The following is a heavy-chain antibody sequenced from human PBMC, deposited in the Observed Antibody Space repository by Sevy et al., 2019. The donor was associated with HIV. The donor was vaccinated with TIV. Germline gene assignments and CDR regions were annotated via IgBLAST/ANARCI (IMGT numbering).Heavy chain of an antibody. J-gene: IGHJ4*02. CDR2: ISAYSGNT. CDR1: GYTFTIYG. Sequence: ASVKVSCKASGYTFTIYGISWVRQAPEQGLEWMGWISAYSGNTNYAQNLQARVTMTTDTSTTTAYMELRSLRFDDTAVYYCARTSSYGSGNYFDYWGQGTLVTVSS. D-gene: IGHD3-10*01. V-gene: IGHV1-18*01. CDR3: ARTSSYGSGNYFDY.